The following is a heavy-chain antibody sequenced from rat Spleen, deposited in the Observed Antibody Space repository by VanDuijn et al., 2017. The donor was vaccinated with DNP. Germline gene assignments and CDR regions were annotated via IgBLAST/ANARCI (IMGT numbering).Heavy chain of an antibody. J-gene: IGHJ2*01. CDR2: IIYDGSRT. CDR1: EFTFSRSD. Sequence: EVQLVESGGGLVQPGRSLKISCVASEFTFSRSDVAWVRQAPTRGLEWVATIIYDGSRTYYRDSVKGRFTVSRENAQSTLYLQMTNLRSEDTATYYCTRDLHFGYNYAFYYWGQGVLVSVSS. D-gene: IGHD1-4*01. CDR3: TRDLHFGYNYAFYY. V-gene: IGHV5S10*01.